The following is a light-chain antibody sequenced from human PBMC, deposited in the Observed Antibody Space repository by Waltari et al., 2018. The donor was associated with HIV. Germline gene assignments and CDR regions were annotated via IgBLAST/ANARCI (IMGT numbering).Light chain of an antibody. Sequence: QSALTQPPSASGSPGQPVTIACTGTSSDVGGYNYVSWYQQYPGKAPKLMIYEVTKRPSGVPDRFSGSKCGNTSSLTVSGLQAEDEADYYCSSYAGSNNYVVFGGGTRLTVL. CDR1: SSDVGGYNY. CDR3: SSYAGSNNYVV. CDR2: EVT. J-gene: IGLJ2*01. V-gene: IGLV2-8*01.